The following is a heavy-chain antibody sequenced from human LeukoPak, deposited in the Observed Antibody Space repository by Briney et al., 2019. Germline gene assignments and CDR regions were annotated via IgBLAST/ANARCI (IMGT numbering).Heavy chain of an antibody. J-gene: IGHJ4*02. D-gene: IGHD4-11*01. V-gene: IGHV3-30*18. CDR1: RFTFSSYG. CDR2: ISYDGRIK. Sequence: GRSLRLSCAASRFTFSSYGMHWVRQAPGKGLEWVAVISYDGRIKYYADSVKRRFTISRDNSKNTLYLQMNSLRTEDTAVYYCAKAPFNYSNYPHTGGFDYWGQGTLVSVSS. CDR3: AKAPFNYSNYPHTGGFDY.